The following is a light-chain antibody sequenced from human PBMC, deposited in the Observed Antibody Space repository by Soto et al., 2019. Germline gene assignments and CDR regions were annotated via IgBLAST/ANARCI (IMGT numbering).Light chain of an antibody. V-gene: IGKV3-15*01. CDR3: QQHDNWPRT. Sequence: DILMTQSPATLSVSPGERATLLCRASQGVSSSVAWYQQKPGQAPRLLIYGASIRAAGIPDRFTGSGSGREYTLTISSLQSEDFAVYYCQQHDNWPRTFGQGTKV. CDR2: GAS. CDR1: QGVSSS. J-gene: IGKJ1*01.